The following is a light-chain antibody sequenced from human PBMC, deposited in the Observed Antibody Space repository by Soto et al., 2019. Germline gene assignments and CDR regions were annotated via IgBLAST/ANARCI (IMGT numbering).Light chain of an antibody. V-gene: IGLV2-14*01. CDR3: SSYTSSSTPYV. CDR2: DVS. CDR1: SSDVGGYNY. Sequence: QSALTQPASVSGSHVQSITISCTGTSSDVGGYNYVSWYQQHPGKAPKLMIYDVSNRPSGVSNRFSGSKSGNTASLTISGLQAEDEADYYCSSYTSSSTPYVFGTGTKVTVL. J-gene: IGLJ1*01.